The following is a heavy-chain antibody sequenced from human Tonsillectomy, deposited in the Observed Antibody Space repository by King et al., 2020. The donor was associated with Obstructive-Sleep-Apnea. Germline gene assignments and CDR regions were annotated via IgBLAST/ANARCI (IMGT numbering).Heavy chain of an antibody. Sequence: VQLVESGGGLVQPGGSLRLSCAASGFTFISYAMSWVRQAPGKGLEWVSAISCSGGSTYYADSVKGRFTISRDNSKNTLYLQMNSLRAEDTAVYYCAKGHTAMVTPLDYWGQGTLVTVSS. CDR2: ISCSGGST. V-gene: IGHV3-23*04. CDR1: GFTFISYA. CDR3: AKGHTAMVTPLDY. J-gene: IGHJ4*02. D-gene: IGHD5-18*01.